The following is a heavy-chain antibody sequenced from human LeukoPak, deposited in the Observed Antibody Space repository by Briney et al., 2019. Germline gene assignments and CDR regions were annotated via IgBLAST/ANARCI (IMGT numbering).Heavy chain of an antibody. D-gene: IGHD2-21*02. CDR3: ARTYCGGDCYSSRGWFDT. J-gene: IGHJ5*02. Sequence: SVTVSFTSSAGTFTNYTISWVRQAPGQGLEWMGGIIPIFGTANYAQKFQGKVTITADKSTSTAYMELSSLRSEDTAVYYCARTYCGGDCYSSRGWFDTWGQGTLVTVSS. V-gene: IGHV1-69*06. CDR1: AGTFTNYT. CDR2: IIPIFGTA.